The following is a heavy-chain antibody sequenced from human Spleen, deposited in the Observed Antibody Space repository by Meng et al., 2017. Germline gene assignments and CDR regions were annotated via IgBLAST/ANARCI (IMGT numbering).Heavy chain of an antibody. CDR1: GYTFTSYY. D-gene: IGHD3-22*01. J-gene: IGHJ3*02. Sequence: ASVKVSCKASGYTFTSYYMHWVRQAPGQGLEWMGIINPSGGSTSYAQKFQGRVTMTRDTSTSTVYMELSSLRSEDTAVYYCARGYYYDSSGYYGDGAFDIWGQGTMVTVSS. CDR2: INPSGGST. CDR3: ARGYYYDSSGYYGDGAFDI. V-gene: IGHV1-46*01.